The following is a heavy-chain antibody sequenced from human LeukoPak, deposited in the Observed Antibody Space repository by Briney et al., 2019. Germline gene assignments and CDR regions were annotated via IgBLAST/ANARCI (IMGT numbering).Heavy chain of an antibody. CDR3: ARRMQMSGMGEDSWLDR. CDR2: MSNSGTA. CDR1: GGSINEYS. D-gene: IGHD3-16*01. J-gene: IGHJ5*02. V-gene: IGHV4-59*08. Sequence: SETLSLTCSLSGGSINEYSWNWIRQPPGKGLEWIACMSNSGTAYYNPSLKSRISISVDTSRKQFSLKVKSVTAGDTAVYYCARRMQMSGMGEDSWLDRWGEGTPVSVSS.